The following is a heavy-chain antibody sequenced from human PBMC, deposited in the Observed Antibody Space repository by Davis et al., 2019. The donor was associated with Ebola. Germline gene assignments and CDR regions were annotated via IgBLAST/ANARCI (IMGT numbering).Heavy chain of an antibody. J-gene: IGHJ5*02. D-gene: IGHD6-19*01. Sequence: PGGSLRLSCAASGFTVSSNYMSWVRQAPGKGLEWVANIKQDGSEKYYVDSVKGRFTISRDNAKNSLYLQMNSLRAEDTAVYYCARERGYSSGWYVPWGQGTLVTVSS. CDR2: IKQDGSEK. V-gene: IGHV3-7*01. CDR3: ARERGYSSGWYVP. CDR1: GFTVSSNY.